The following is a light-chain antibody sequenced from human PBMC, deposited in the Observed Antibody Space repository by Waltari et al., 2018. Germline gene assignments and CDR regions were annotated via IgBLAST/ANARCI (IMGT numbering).Light chain of an antibody. V-gene: IGLV1-44*01. Sequence: QSVLTQPPSASGTPGQRVTISCSGSSSNIGSHTVNWNPQLPGAAPKLLIYSNNQRPSGVPDRFSGSKSGTSASLAISGLQSEDEADYYCAAWDDSLNGRYVFGTGTKVTVL. CDR1: SSNIGSHT. CDR3: AAWDDSLNGRYV. CDR2: SNN. J-gene: IGLJ1*01.